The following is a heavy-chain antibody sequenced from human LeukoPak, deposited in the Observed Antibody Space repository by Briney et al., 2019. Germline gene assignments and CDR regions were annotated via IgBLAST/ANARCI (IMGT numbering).Heavy chain of an antibody. V-gene: IGHV1-2*02. Sequence: ASVKVSCKASGYIFTDYYMHWVRQAPGQELEWMGWINPNSGGTNYAQKFQGRVTMTRDTSISTAYMELSRLRSDDTAVYYCARDVGSGYFLREMYYFDYWGQGTLVTVSS. J-gene: IGHJ4*02. CDR1: GYIFTDYY. D-gene: IGHD5-12*01. CDR2: INPNSGGT. CDR3: ARDVGSGYFLREMYYFDY.